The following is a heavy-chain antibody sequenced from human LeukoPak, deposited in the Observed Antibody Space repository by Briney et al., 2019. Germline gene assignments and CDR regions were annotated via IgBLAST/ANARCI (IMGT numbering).Heavy chain of an antibody. D-gene: IGHD5-18*01. CDR1: GYTFTSYD. CDR2: MNPNSDDT. CDR3: ARGRKYTSGYRVTELGSGYSDY. Sequence: ASVKVSCTASGYTFTSYDFNWVRQATGQGLEWMGWMNPNSDDTGYAQKFQGRVTMTRNTSINTAYMELNSLRSEDTAVYYCARGRKYTSGYRVTELGSGYSDYWGQGTLVTVSS. V-gene: IGHV1-8*01. J-gene: IGHJ4*02.